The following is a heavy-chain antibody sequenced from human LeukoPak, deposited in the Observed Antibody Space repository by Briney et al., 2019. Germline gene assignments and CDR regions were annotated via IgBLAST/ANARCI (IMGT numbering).Heavy chain of an antibody. V-gene: IGHV4-34*01. J-gene: IGHJ4*02. CDR2: INHSGST. Sequence: SETLSLTCAVYGGSFSGYYWSWIRQPPGKGLEWIGEINHSGSTNYNPSLKSRVTISVDTSMNQFSLKLSSVTAADTAVYYCARGRIAVARTHFDYWGQGTLVTVSS. CDR1: GGSFSGYY. CDR3: ARGRIAVARTHFDY. D-gene: IGHD6-19*01.